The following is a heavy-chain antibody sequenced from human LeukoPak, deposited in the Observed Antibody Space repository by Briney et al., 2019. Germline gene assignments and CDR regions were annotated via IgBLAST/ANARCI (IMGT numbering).Heavy chain of an antibody. V-gene: IGHV3-23*01. Sequence: GGSLRVSCAASGFTFSSYAMSWVRQAPGKGLEWVSAISGSGGSTYYADSVKGRFTISRDNSKNTLYLQMNSLRAEDTAVYYCAKGPAPYCSGGSCYGDYWGQGTLVTVSS. CDR2: ISGSGGST. D-gene: IGHD2-15*01. CDR1: GFTFSSYA. J-gene: IGHJ4*02. CDR3: AKGPAPYCSGGSCYGDY.